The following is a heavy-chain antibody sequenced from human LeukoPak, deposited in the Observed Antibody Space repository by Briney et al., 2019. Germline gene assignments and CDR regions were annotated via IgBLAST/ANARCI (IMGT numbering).Heavy chain of an antibody. Sequence: ASVKVSXKASGGTFSSYAISWVRQAPGQGLEWMGGIIPIFGTAKYAQKFQGRVTITADESTSTAYMELSSLRSENTAVYYCARSAGNTFLGEWLPHYYYYYMDVWGKGTTVTVSS. CDR3: ARSAGNTFLGEWLPHYYYYYMDV. CDR1: GGTFSSYA. D-gene: IGHD3-16*01. J-gene: IGHJ6*03. CDR2: IIPIFGTA. V-gene: IGHV1-69*13.